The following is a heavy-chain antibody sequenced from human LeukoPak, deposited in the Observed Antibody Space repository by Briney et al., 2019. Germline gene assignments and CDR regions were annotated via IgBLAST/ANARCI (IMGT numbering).Heavy chain of an antibody. CDR2: IYYSGST. D-gene: IGHD3-22*01. Sequence: LRLSCAASGFTFSSYGMHWVRQHPGQGLEWIGYIYYSGSTNYDPALKSRVTISADTSKNQFSLNLRSVTAADTAVYYCARDVSLGYYDSSGHIPQIYFDYWGQGTLVTVSS. CDR3: ARDVSLGYYDSSGHIPQIYFDY. CDR1: GFTFSSYG. J-gene: IGHJ4*02. V-gene: IGHV4-31*02.